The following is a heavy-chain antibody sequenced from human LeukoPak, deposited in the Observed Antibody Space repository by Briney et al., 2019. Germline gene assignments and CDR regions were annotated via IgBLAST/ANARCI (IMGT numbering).Heavy chain of an antibody. CDR3: ARVKGETPAFDF. V-gene: IGHV3-53*01. Sequence: GGSLRLSCAVSGVTLSSDYMTGVRQAPGKGLQWGSVLYTGGTTYYANSGTGRFTISSDNSKNTLYLQVNSLRAEDTALYYCARVKGETPAFDFWGQGTLVTVSS. D-gene: IGHD3-10*01. CDR1: GVTLSSDY. CDR2: LYTGGTT. J-gene: IGHJ4*02.